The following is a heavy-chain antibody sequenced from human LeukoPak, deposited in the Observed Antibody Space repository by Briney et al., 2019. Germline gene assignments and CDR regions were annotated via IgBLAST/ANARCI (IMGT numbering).Heavy chain of an antibody. CDR3: ARVASGRFGEFPLDY. V-gene: IGHV3-33*01. Sequence: GGSLRLSCAASGFTFSSYGMHWVRQAPGKGLEWVAVIWYDGSNKYYADSVKGRFTISRDNSKNTLYLQMNSLRAEDTAVYYCARVASGRFGEFPLDYWGQGTLVTVSS. D-gene: IGHD3-10*01. CDR1: GFTFSSYG. J-gene: IGHJ4*02. CDR2: IWYDGSNK.